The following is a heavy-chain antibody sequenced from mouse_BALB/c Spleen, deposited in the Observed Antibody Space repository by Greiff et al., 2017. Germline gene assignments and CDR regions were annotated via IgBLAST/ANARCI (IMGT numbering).Heavy chain of an antibody. V-gene: IGHV3-2*02. D-gene: IGHD1-2*01. CDR1: GYSITSDYA. CDR2: ISYSGST. CDR3: ARGEFITTAPFAY. Sequence: VQLKESGPGLVKPSQSLSLTCTVTGYSITSDYAWNWIRQFPGNKLEWMGYISYSGSTSYNPSLKSRISITRDTSKNQFFLQLNSVTTEDTATYYCARGEFITTAPFAYWGQGTLVTVSA. J-gene: IGHJ3*01.